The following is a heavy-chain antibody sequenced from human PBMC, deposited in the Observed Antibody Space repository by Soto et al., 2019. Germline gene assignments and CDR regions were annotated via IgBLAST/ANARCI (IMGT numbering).Heavy chain of an antibody. CDR3: AKSRGYYYDMNV. J-gene: IGHJ6*02. CDR1: GFTFSSYG. CDR2: ISFDGTNE. D-gene: IGHD2-2*01. Sequence: LAFAASGFTFSSYGMHWVRQAPGKGLEWVAVISFDGTNEDHADSVKGRFTISRDNSKNTLYLQMNSLRADDTAVYYCAKSRGYYYDMNVWGQGTTVNVS. V-gene: IGHV3-30*18.